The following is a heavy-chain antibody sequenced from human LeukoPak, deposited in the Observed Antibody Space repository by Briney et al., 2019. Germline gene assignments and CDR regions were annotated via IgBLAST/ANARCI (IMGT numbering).Heavy chain of an antibody. Sequence: PGGSLRLSCAASGFTFSSYSMNWVRQAPGKGLEWVSYISSSSSTIYYADSVKGRFTISRDNAKNSLYPQMDSLRDEDTAVYYCAKATYDSSGYYSHFDYWGQGTLVTVSS. CDR1: GFTFSSYS. D-gene: IGHD3-22*01. V-gene: IGHV3-48*02. J-gene: IGHJ4*02. CDR2: ISSSSSTI. CDR3: AKATYDSSGYYSHFDY.